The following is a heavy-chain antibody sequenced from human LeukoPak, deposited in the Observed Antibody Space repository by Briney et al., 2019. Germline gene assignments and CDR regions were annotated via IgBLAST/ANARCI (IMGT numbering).Heavy chain of an antibody. Sequence: SETLSLTCTVSGGSISSGDYSWSWIRQPPGKGLEWIGYIYYSGSTYYNPSLKSRVTISVDTSKNQFSLKLSSVTAADKAVYYCARDYYYSSGYYYYYYGMDVWGQGTTVTVSS. CDR2: IYYSGST. D-gene: IGHD3-22*01. CDR3: ARDYYYSSGYYYYYYGMDV. J-gene: IGHJ6*02. V-gene: IGHV4-30-4*01. CDR1: GGSISSGDYS.